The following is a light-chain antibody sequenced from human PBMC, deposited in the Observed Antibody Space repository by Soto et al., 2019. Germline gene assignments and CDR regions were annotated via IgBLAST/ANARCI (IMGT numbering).Light chain of an antibody. Sequence: QSALTQPASVSGSPGQSITISCTGTSSDIGAYKYVSWYQQHPGRAPKLMIYEVIHRPSGVSSRFSGSKSGKTASLSISGLQADDEADYYCSSYTSSRTLVFGGGTKVIVL. CDR2: EVI. CDR3: SSYTSSRTLV. V-gene: IGLV2-14*01. J-gene: IGLJ2*01. CDR1: SSDIGAYKY.